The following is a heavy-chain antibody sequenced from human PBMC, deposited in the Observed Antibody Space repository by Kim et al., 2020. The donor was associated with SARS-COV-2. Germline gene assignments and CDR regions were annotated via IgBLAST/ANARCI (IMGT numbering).Heavy chain of an antibody. Sequence: QKFQGRVTMTRSTSISTAYMELSSLRSEDTAVYYCARGRGYSYGKTAFDYWGQGTLVTVSS. J-gene: IGHJ4*02. V-gene: IGHV1-8*01. CDR3: ARGRGYSYGKTAFDY. D-gene: IGHD5-18*01.